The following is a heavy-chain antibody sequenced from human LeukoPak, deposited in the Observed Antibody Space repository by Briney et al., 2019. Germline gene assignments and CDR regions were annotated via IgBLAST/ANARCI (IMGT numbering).Heavy chain of an antibody. V-gene: IGHV1-69*13. Sequence: EASVKVSCKASGGTFSSYAISWVRQAPGQGLEWMGGIIPIFGTANYAQKFQGRVTITADESTSTAYMELSSLRSEDTAVYYCASSVRFLEWLPDPLQNYYYMDVWGKGTTVTVSS. CDR2: IIPIFGTA. J-gene: IGHJ6*03. CDR3: ASSVRFLEWLPDPLQNYYYMDV. D-gene: IGHD3-3*01. CDR1: GGTFSSYA.